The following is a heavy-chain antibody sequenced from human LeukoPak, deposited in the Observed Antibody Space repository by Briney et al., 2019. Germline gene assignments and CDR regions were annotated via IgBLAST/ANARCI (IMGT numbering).Heavy chain of an antibody. CDR2: ISGSGGST. CDR1: GFTFSSYA. Sequence: GGSLRLSCAASGFTFSSYAMSWVRQAPGKGLEWVSAISGSGGSTYYADSVKGRFTISRDNSKNTLYLQMNSLRAEDTAVYYCAKVGSVVVVAAPDYWGQGTLVTVSS. J-gene: IGHJ4*02. CDR3: AKVGSVVVVAAPDY. D-gene: IGHD2-15*01. V-gene: IGHV3-23*01.